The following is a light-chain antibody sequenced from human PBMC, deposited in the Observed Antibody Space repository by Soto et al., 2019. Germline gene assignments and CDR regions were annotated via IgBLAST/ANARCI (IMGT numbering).Light chain of an antibody. CDR2: VAS. Sequence: EIVLTQSPGTLSLSPGERATLSCRASQRISSSHLAWYQQKPGQAPRLLIYVASSRSTGIPDRFSGSGSGTDFALTISRLEHEDFAVYYCQQYGTSPITFGQGTRLEIK. J-gene: IGKJ5*01. CDR1: QRISSSH. V-gene: IGKV3-20*01. CDR3: QQYGTSPIT.